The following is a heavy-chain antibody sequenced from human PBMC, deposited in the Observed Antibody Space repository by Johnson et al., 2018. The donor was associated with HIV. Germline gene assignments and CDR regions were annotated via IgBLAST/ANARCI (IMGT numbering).Heavy chain of an antibody. J-gene: IGHJ3*02. CDR1: GFTFSSYA. Sequence: QVQLVESGGGVVQPGRSLRLSCAASGFTFSSYAMHWVRQAPGKGLEWVAVISYDGSNKYYADSGKGRFTISRDTSKNTLYLQMNSLRAEDTAVYYCARDGGIGSTREDAFDIWGQGTMVIVSS. CDR3: ARDGGIGSTREDAFDI. V-gene: IGHV3-30-3*01. CDR2: ISYDGSNK. D-gene: IGHD2-2*01.